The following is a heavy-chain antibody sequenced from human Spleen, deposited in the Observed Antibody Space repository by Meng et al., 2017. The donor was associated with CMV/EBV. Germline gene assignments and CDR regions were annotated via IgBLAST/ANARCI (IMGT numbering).Heavy chain of an antibody. CDR1: GFTFSSYW. Sequence: GESLKISCAASGFTFSSYWMHWVRQVPGKGLVWVSRINSDGSSTRYADSVRGRFTISRDNAKNTLYLQMNSLRAEDTAVYYCAKDLQRTVYNWFDPWGQGTLVTVSS. J-gene: IGHJ5*02. CDR3: AKDLQRTVYNWFDP. CDR2: INSDGSST. V-gene: IGHV3-74*01. D-gene: IGHD4-17*01.